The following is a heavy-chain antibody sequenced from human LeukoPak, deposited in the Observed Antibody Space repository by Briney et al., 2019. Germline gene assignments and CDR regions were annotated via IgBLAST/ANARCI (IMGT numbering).Heavy chain of an antibody. Sequence: EASVKVSCKASGYTFISQDIYWVPQDTGQWLEWMGWMNPNSGNTGYAQKFQGRVTFTRNTSISTAYMQLSSLRSEDTAVYYCARGMGAATNYFDYWGQGTLVTVSS. V-gene: IGHV1-8*03. D-gene: IGHD1-26*01. CDR2: MNPNSGNT. CDR1: GYTFISQD. CDR3: ARGMGAATNYFDY. J-gene: IGHJ4*02.